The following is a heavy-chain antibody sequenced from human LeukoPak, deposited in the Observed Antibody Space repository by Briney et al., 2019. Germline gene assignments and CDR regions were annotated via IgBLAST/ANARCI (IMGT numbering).Heavy chain of an antibody. CDR2: IYYSGST. V-gene: IGHV4-59*12. J-gene: IGHJ6*02. CDR1: GGSISSYY. D-gene: IGHD6-19*01. CDR3: ARKGIAVAEDGVDV. Sequence: PSETLSLTCTVSGGSISSYYWSWIRQPPGKGLEWIGYIYYSGSTNYNPSLKSRVTISVDTSKNQFSLKLSSVTAADTAVYYCARKGIAVAEDGVDVWGQGTTVTVSS.